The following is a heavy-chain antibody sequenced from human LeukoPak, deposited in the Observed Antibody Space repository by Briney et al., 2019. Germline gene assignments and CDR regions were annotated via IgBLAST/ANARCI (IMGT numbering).Heavy chain of an antibody. CDR1: GGSISSYY. J-gene: IGHJ4*02. V-gene: IGHV4-59*01. Sequence: PSETLSLTCTVSGGSISSYYWSWIRQPPGKGLEWIGYIYYSGSTNYNPSLKSRVTISVDTSKNQFSLKLSSVTAADTAVYYCARTTRRVAARLRGINYYFDYWGQGTLVTVSS. D-gene: IGHD6-6*01. CDR3: ARTTRRVAARLRGINYYFDY. CDR2: IYYSGST.